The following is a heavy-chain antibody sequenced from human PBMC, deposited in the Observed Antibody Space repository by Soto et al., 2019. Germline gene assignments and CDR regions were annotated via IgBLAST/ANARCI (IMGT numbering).Heavy chain of an antibody. CDR3: ARAGYNVDY. J-gene: IGHJ4*02. CDR1: GGSISSGGYS. Sequence: PSETLSLTCAVSGGSISSGGYSWSWIRQPPGKGLEWIGYIYYTGSTNYNPSLKSRVTISVDTSKNQFSLKLSSVTAADTAVYYCARAGYNVDYWGQGTLVTVSS. CDR2: IYYTGST. D-gene: IGHD5-12*01. V-gene: IGHV4-61*08.